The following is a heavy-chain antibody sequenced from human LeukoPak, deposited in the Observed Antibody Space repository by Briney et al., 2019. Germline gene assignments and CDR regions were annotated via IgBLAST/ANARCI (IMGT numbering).Heavy chain of an antibody. J-gene: IGHJ3*02. CDR1: GFTFSSYS. D-gene: IGHD6-19*01. Sequence: GGSLRLSCAASGFTFSSYSMDWVRQAPGKGLEWVSSISSSSSYIYYADSVKGRFTISRDNAKNSLYLQMNSLRAEDTAVYYCASSGWSRDAFDIWGQGTMVTVSS. CDR2: ISSSSSYI. V-gene: IGHV3-21*01. CDR3: ASSGWSRDAFDI.